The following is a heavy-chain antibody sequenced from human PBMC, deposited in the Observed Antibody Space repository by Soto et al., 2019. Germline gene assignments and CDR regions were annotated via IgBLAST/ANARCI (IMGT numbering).Heavy chain of an antibody. Sequence: ASVKVSCKASGYTFTSYDINWVRQATGQRLEWMGWINAGNGNTKYSQKFQGRVTITRDTSASTAYMELSSLRSEDTAVYYCASSYSNYALIDYYYYGMDVWGQGTTVTVSS. CDR1: GYTFTSYD. CDR2: INAGNGNT. J-gene: IGHJ6*02. CDR3: ASSYSNYALIDYYYYGMDV. D-gene: IGHD4-4*01. V-gene: IGHV1-3*01.